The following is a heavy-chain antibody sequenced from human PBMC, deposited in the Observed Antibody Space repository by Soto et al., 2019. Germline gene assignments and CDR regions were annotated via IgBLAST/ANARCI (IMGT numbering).Heavy chain of an antibody. CDR2: IYYSGST. CDR1: GGSISSSSYY. CDR3: ASLIAVAGSGYYYYYYMDV. D-gene: IGHD6-19*01. J-gene: IGHJ6*03. V-gene: IGHV4-39*01. Sequence: SETLSLTCTVSGGSISSSSYYWGWIRQPPGKGLEWIGSIYYSGSTYYNPSLKSRVTISVDTSKNQFSLKLSSVTAADTAVYYCASLIAVAGSGYYYYYYMDVWGKGTTVTVSS.